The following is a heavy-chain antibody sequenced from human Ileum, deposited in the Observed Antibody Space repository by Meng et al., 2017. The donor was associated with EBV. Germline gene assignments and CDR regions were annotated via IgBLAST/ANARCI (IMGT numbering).Heavy chain of an antibody. CDR2: IYYSGST. D-gene: IGHD3-3*01. Sequence: QLQFKEPGPGLVRPSQTLSLTCAVSGDSISSSNPWWGWIRQPPGKGLEWVGTIYYSGSTFYNPSLKSRVTISLDTSKNQFSLKVSSVTAADTAVYYCARRYYGVPFDNWGQGTLVTVSS. V-gene: IGHV4-39*01. J-gene: IGHJ4*02. CDR3: ARRYYGVPFDN. CDR1: GDSISSSNPW.